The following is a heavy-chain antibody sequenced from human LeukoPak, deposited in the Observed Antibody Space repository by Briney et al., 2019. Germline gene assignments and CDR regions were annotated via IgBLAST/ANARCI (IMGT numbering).Heavy chain of an antibody. Sequence: VASVKVSCKASGXXXXGYXLHXXRQAXXXGLEWMGWINPNSGGTNYAQRFQGRVTMTRDTSISTAYMELSRLRSDDTAVYYCARGTDYWGQGTLVTVSS. CDR3: ARGTDY. CDR1: GXXXXGYX. CDR2: INPNSGGT. J-gene: IGHJ4*02. V-gene: IGHV1-2*02.